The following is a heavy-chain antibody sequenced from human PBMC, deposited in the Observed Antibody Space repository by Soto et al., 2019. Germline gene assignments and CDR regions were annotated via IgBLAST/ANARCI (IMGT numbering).Heavy chain of an antibody. J-gene: IGHJ4*02. CDR3: GRGGVSSYVDY. D-gene: IGHD2-8*01. CDR1: GYSFASYG. CDR2: INPDDGNT. Sequence: QVQLEQSGAEVKKPGASVKVSCEASGYSFASYGISWVRQAPGQGLEWMGWINPDDGNTNLAQDLQGRVTMTADTPKTTAYLELRNLRSDDTAVYYCGRGGVSSYVDYWGRGTLVTVS. V-gene: IGHV1-18*01.